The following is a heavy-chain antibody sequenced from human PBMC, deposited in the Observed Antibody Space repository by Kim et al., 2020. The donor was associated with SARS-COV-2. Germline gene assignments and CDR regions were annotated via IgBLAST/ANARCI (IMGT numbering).Heavy chain of an antibody. CDR3: ARTNMYYDILTGWSYYGM. D-gene: IGHD3-9*01. CDR2: IYYSGST. V-gene: IGHV4-59*01. Sequence: SETLSLTCTVSGGSISSYYWSWIRQAPGKGLEWIGYIYYSGSTNYNPSLKNRVTVSVDTSKNQFSLKLSSVTAADTAVYYCARTNMYYDILTGWSYYGM. CDR1: GGSISSYY. J-gene: IGHJ6*01.